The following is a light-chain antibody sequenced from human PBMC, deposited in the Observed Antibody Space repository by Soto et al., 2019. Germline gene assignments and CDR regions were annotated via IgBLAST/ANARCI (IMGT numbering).Light chain of an antibody. CDR2: GAS. J-gene: IGKJ1*01. V-gene: IGKV3-20*01. CDR3: RQYGSSPWT. Sequence: EIVLTQSPGTLSLSPGERATLSCRASESVSSSYLAWYQQKPGQAPRLLIYGASSRATGIPDRFSGSGSGTDFTLTISRVEPEDFAVYYCRQYGSSPWTFGQGTKVEIK. CDR1: ESVSSSY.